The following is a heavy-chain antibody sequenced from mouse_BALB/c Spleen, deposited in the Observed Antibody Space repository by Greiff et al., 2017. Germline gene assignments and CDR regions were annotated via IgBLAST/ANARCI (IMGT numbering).Heavy chain of an antibody. CDR2: ISSGGST. Sequence: EVQLVESGGGLVKPGGSLKLSCAASGFTFSSYAMSWVRQTPEKRLEWVASISSGGSTYYPDSVKGRFTISRDNARNTLYLQMSSLRSEDTAMYYCARGDGYYTGAMDYWGQGTSVTVSS. J-gene: IGHJ4*01. CDR1: GFTFSSYA. CDR3: ARGDGYYTGAMDY. V-gene: IGHV5-6-5*01. D-gene: IGHD2-3*01.